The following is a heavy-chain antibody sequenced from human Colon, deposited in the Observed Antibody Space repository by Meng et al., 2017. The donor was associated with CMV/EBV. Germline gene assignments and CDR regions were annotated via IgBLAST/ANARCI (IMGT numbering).Heavy chain of an antibody. CDR1: GFSFSNYW. D-gene: IGHD3-9*01. CDR3: ARDIFWGQSDY. CDR2: IKNDGSTT. V-gene: IGHV3-74*01. Sequence: VQLVGSGGGVVQAGGSLTLSCEVSGFSFSNYWMHWVRQAPGKGLVWISRIKNDGSTTGYADSVKGRFTISRDNAKNTLYLQMNSLRAEDTAMYYCARDIFWGQSDYWGQGTLVTVSS. J-gene: IGHJ4*02.